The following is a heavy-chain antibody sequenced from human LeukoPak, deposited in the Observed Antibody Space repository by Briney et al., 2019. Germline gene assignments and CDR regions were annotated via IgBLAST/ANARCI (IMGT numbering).Heavy chain of an antibody. J-gene: IGHJ4*02. V-gene: IGHV3-21*01. CDR2: ISSSSSYI. D-gene: IGHD1-26*01. CDR3: ARVDRWELLRRRAVDRVREFDY. CDR1: GFTFSSHS. Sequence: GGSLRLSCAASGFTFSSHSMNWVRQAPGKGLEWVSSISSSSSYIYYADSVKGRFTISRDNAKNSLYLQMNSLRAEDTAVYYCARVDRWELLRRRAVDRVREFDYWGQGTLVTVSS.